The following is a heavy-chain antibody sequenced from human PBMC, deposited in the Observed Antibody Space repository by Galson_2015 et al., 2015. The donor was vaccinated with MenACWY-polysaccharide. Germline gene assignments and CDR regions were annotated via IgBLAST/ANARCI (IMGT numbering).Heavy chain of an antibody. CDR3: AHPIFTGWLTEDY. D-gene: IGHD3-9*01. Sequence: PALVKPTQTLTLTCNFSGFSLSRTGVSVGWIRQPPGKALEWLALIYWDDDKRYSPSLRRRLTITMDNSKDQVVLTMTDMDPIDTGTYFCAHPIFTGWLTEDYWGQGIPVTVSS. J-gene: IGHJ4*02. CDR2: IYWDDDK. V-gene: IGHV2-5*02. CDR1: GFSLSRTGVS.